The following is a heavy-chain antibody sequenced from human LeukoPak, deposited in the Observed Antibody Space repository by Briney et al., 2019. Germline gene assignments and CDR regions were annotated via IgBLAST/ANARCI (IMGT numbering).Heavy chain of an antibody. CDR2: ISSSGSTI. V-gene: IGHV3-48*03. CDR3: AKGTGYSSSWYDY. CDR1: GFTFSNYE. D-gene: IGHD6-13*01. Sequence: GGSLRLSCAASGFTFSNYEMNWVRQAPGKGLEWVSYISSSGSTIYYADSVKGRFTISRDNSKNTLYLQVNSLRAEDTAVYCCAKGTGYSSSWYDYWGQGTLVTVSS. J-gene: IGHJ4*02.